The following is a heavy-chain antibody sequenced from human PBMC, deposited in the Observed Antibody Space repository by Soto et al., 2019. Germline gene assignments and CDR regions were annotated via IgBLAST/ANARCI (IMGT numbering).Heavy chain of an antibody. CDR3: ARWNEGLDI. Sequence: GGSLRLSCTASGFSVSTNYMSWVRQAPGKGLEWVSVIYGGSFRNYGDSVKGRFTSSRDDSKNTVYLLMNSLRAEDTAVYYCARWNEGLDIWGQGTGVTVSS. CDR1: GFSVSTNY. V-gene: IGHV3-53*01. CDR2: IYGGSFR. D-gene: IGHD1-1*01. J-gene: IGHJ3*02.